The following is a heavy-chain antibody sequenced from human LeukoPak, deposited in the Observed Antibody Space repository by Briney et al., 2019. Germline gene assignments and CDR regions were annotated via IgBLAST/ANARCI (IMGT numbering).Heavy chain of an antibody. CDR3: ARDLIRGITMIVVEAYDY. V-gene: IGHV1-69*05. D-gene: IGHD3-22*01. J-gene: IGHJ4*02. Sequence: SVKVSCKASGGTFSSYAISWVRQAPGQGLEWMGRIIPIFGTANYAQKFQGRVTITTDESTSTAYMELSSLRSEDTAVYYCARDLIRGITMIVVEAYDYWGQGTLVTVSS. CDR2: IIPIFGTA. CDR1: GGTFSSYA.